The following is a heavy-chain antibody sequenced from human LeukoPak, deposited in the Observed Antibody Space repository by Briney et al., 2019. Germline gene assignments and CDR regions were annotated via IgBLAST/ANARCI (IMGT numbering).Heavy chain of an antibody. V-gene: IGHV4-34*01. D-gene: IGHD4-11*01. CDR3: ARGSNYVSNYYSKV. Sequence: SETLSVPCAVYGVSLRGYYGSWIRQSPEKGLEWIGEVNHEGDSIYSPSLKSRLTLSVDMSKNQFSLNLRSVTAADTAVYFCARGSNYVSNYYSKVGGKGTTVIVSS. CDR2: VNHEGDS. J-gene: IGHJ6*04. CDR1: GVSLRGYY.